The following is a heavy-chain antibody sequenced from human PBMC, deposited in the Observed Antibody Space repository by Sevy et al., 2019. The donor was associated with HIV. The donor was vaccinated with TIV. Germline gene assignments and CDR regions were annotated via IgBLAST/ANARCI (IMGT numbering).Heavy chain of an antibody. V-gene: IGHV3-23*01. D-gene: IGHD6-19*01. Sequence: GGSLRLSCAASGFTFSSYAMSWVRQAPGKGLEWVSAISGSGGSTYYADSVKGRFTIARDNSKNTLYLQMNSLRAEDTAVYYCAKDDRIAVAGLIAFDFWGQGTMVTVSS. CDR3: AKDDRIAVAGLIAFDF. CDR2: ISGSGGST. J-gene: IGHJ3*01. CDR1: GFTFSSYA.